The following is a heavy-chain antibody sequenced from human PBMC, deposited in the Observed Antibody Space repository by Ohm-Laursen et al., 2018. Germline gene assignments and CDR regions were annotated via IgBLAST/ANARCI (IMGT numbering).Heavy chain of an antibody. J-gene: IGHJ4*02. Sequence: GTLSLTCTVSGGSISSYYWSWIRQSPGKGLEWIGHIYTSGSTNYNPSLKSRVTMSVDTSKNQFSLKLSSVTAADTAVYYCARDQYDFWSGYFDYFDYWGQGTLVTVSS. V-gene: IGHV4-4*07. CDR1: GGSISSYY. CDR3: ARDQYDFWSGYFDYFDY. CDR2: IYTSGST. D-gene: IGHD3-3*01.